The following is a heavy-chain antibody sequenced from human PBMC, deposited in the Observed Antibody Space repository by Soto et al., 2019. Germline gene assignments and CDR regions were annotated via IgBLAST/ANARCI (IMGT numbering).Heavy chain of an antibody. CDR2: INHSGST. CDR3: AREVYGSGSLN. J-gene: IGHJ4*02. D-gene: IGHD3-10*01. V-gene: IGHV4-34*01. CDR1: GGSFSGYY. Sequence: QVQLQESGPGLLKPSETLSLTCAVYGGSFSGYYWSWIRQPPGKGLEWIGEINHSGSTNYNPSLKSRVTISVDTSKNQFSLKLSSVTAADTAVYYCAREVYGSGSLNWGQGTLVTVSS.